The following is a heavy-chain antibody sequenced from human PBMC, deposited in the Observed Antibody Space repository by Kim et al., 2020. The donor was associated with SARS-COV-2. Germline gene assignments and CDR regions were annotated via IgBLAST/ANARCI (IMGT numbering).Heavy chain of an antibody. V-gene: IGHV6-1*01. Sequence: SQTLSLTCAISGDSVSSNSAAWNWIRQSPSRGLEWRGRTYYRSKWYNDYAVSVKSRITINPDTSKNHFSLQLNSVTPEDTAVYYCARSIVAAGKGADYWGQGTLVTVSS. CDR1: GDSVSSNSAA. D-gene: IGHD6-13*01. CDR2: TYYRSKWYN. CDR3: ARSIVAAGKGADY. J-gene: IGHJ4*02.